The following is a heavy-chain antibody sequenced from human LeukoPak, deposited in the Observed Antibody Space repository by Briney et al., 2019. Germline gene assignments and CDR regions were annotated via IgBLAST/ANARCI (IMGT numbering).Heavy chain of an antibody. CDR1: GYTFTGYY. V-gene: IGHV1-46*01. CDR2: INPSGGST. Sequence: GASVKVSCKASGYTFTGYYMHWVRQAPGQGLEWMGIINPSGGSTSYAQKFQGRVTMTRDMSTSTVYMELSSLRSEDTAVYYCARVSGTMVRGALNWFDPWGQGTLVTVSS. D-gene: IGHD3-10*01. J-gene: IGHJ5*02. CDR3: ARVSGTMVRGALNWFDP.